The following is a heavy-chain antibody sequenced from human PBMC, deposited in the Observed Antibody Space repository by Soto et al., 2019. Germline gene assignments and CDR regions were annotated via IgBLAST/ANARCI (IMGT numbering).Heavy chain of an antibody. D-gene: IGHD6-13*01. CDR1: GGSISSYY. J-gene: IGHJ4*02. V-gene: IGHV4-59*12. CDR3: ARESGSWYGSMLDY. Sequence: SETLSLTCTVSGGSISSYYWSWIRQPPGKGLEWIGYIYYSGSTNYNPSLKSRVTISVDTSKNQFSLKLSSVTAADTAVYYCARESGSWYGSMLDYWGQGTLVTVSS. CDR2: IYYSGST.